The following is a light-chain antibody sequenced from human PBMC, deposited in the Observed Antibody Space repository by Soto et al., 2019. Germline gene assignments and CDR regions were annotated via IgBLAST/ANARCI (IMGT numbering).Light chain of an antibody. CDR1: QTISSW. CDR2: KAS. J-gene: IGKJ1*01. Sequence: IQVTQSPSTLSGTVGDGVTITCRASQTISSWLAWYQQKPGKAPKLLIYKASTLKSGVPSRFSGSGSGTEFTLTISSLQPDDFATYYCQHYNSYSEAFGQGTKVDIK. V-gene: IGKV1-5*03. CDR3: QHYNSYSEA.